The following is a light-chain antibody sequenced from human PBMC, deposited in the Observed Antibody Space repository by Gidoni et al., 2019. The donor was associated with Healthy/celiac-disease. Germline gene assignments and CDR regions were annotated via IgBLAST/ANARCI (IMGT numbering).Light chain of an antibody. CDR2: AAS. J-gene: IGKJ1*01. CDR3: QQSYSTPRT. CDR1: QSISSY. Sequence: IQMTQSPSSLSASVGDRVTIPCRANQSISSYINLYQQKPGKAHKPLIYAASRLQRRVPSRLRGRGSGTDFTLTMSSLQSEDFATYYCQQSYSTPRTFGQGTKVEIK. V-gene: IGKV1-39*01.